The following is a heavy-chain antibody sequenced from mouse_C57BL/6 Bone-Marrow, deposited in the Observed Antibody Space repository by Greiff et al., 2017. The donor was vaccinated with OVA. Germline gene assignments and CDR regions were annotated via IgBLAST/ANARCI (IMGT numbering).Heavy chain of an antibody. CDR1: GYTFTSYG. D-gene: IGHD2-4*01. Sequence: QVQLQQSGAELARPGASVKLSCKASGYTFTSYGISWVKQRTGPGLEWIGEIYPRSGNTYYNEKFKGKATMPADKSSSTAYTELRSLTSEDSAVYCCARYIYYDYDGNAYWGQGTLVTVSA. CDR3: ARYIYYDYDGNAY. J-gene: IGHJ3*01. CDR2: IYPRSGNT. V-gene: IGHV1-81*01.